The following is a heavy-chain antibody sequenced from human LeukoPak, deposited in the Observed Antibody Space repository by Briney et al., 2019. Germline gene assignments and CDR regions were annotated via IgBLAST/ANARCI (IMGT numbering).Heavy chain of an antibody. CDR3: ARAAVTHYYYYYYMDV. CDR2: IKQDGSEK. V-gene: IGHV3-7*01. CDR1: GFTFSSYW. Sequence: PGGSLRLSCAASGFTFSSYWMSWVRQAPGKGLEWVANIKQDGSEKYYVDSVKGRFTISRDNAKNSLYLQMNSLRAEDTAVYHCARAAVTHYYYYYYMDVWGKGTTVTVSS. J-gene: IGHJ6*03. D-gene: IGHD4-17*01.